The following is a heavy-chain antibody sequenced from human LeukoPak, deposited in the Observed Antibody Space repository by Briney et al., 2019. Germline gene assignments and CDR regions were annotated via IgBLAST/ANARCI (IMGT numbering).Heavy chain of an antibody. Sequence: SGGSLRLSCAASGFTLSSYGMHWVRQAPGKGLEWVAVISHDGSYKYYGDSVKGRFSISRDNSKNTLYLQMNSLRAEDTAVYYCAKDTTVGFGYWGQGTLVTVSS. CDR2: ISHDGSYK. D-gene: IGHD4-23*01. J-gene: IGHJ4*02. V-gene: IGHV3-30*18. CDR3: AKDTTVGFGY. CDR1: GFTLSSYG.